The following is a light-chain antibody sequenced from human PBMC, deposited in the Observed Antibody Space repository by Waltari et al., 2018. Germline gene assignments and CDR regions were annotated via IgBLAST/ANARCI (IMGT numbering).Light chain of an antibody. V-gene: IGKV1-5*03. CDR2: KAS. CDR3: QQYNSYPWT. J-gene: IGKJ1*01. Sequence: DIQMTQSPSTLTASVGDRVTITCRASQSISSLLVWYQQKPGKAPKVLIYKASSLESGVPSRFGGSGSGTEFTLTISSLQPDDFATYYCQQYNSYPWTFGQGTKVDIK. CDR1: QSISSL.